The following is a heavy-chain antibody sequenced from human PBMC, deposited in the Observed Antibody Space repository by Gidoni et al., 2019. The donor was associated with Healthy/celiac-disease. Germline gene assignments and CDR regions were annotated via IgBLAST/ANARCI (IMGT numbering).Heavy chain of an antibody. CDR3: ARWRYDPAVEAQVGHFDY. J-gene: IGHJ4*02. CDR1: GYTFTGYY. V-gene: IGHV1-2*05. CDR2: INPNSGGT. Sequence: QVQLVQSGAEVKKPGASVKVSCKASGYTFTGYYMHWVRQAPGQGLEWMGRINPNSGGTNYAQKFQGRVTMTRDTSISTAYMELSRLRSDDTVVYYCARWRYDPAVEAQVGHFDYWGQGTLVTVSS. D-gene: IGHD6-19*01.